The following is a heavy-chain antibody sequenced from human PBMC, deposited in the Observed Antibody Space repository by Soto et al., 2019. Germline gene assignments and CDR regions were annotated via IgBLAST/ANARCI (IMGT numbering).Heavy chain of an antibody. D-gene: IGHD3-16*01. Sequence: QVQLVQSGAEVKKPGSSVKVSCKASGGTFSSYAISCVRQAPGQGLEWMGGIIPIFGTANYAQKFQGRVTHTADDSRRTDDMELSSLRSEDTAVYYCARDEEMATISGWGYYGIDVWGPGTTVTVSS. CDR1: GGTFSSYA. V-gene: IGHV1-69*01. CDR2: IIPIFGTA. J-gene: IGHJ6*02. CDR3: ARDEEMATISGWGYYGIDV.